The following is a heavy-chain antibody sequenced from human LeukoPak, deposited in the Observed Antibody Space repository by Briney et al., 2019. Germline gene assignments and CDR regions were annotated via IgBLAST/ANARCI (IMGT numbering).Heavy chain of an antibody. V-gene: IGHV3-48*03. Sequence: SGGSLRLSCAASGFTFSSYEMNWVRQAPGKGLEWVSYISSSGSTIYYADSVKGRFTISRDNSKNTLYLQMNSLRAEDTAVYYCAKSGYYDILTGYKLYYYMDVWGKGTTVTISS. CDR1: GFTFSSYE. CDR2: ISSSGSTI. D-gene: IGHD3-9*01. J-gene: IGHJ6*03. CDR3: AKSGYYDILTGYKLYYYMDV.